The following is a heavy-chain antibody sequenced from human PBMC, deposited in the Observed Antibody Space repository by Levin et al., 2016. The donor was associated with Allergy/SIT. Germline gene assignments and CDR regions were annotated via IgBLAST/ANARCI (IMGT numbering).Heavy chain of an antibody. V-gene: IGHV3-30*03. Sequence: VRQAPGKGLEWVAVISYNGGYQYYGDSVKGRFTVSRDNSKDTLYLQMNSLRAEDTAVYYCAREYRGNTFGYYDYYFGLAVWGQGASVTVSS. CDR3: AREYRGNTFGYYDYYFGLAV. CDR2: ISYNGGYQ. J-gene: IGHJ6*02. D-gene: IGHD3-3*01.